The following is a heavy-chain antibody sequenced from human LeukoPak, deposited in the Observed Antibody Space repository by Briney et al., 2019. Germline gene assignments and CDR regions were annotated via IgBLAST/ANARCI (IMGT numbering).Heavy chain of an antibody. CDR3: AARAVYCSSTSCYYFDY. V-gene: IGHV1-69*01. CDR1: GGTFSSYA. Sequence: GASVKVSCKASGGTFSSYAISWVRQAPGQGLEWMGGIIPIFGTANYAQKFQGRVTITADESTSTAYMELSSLRSEDTAVYCCAARAVYCSSTSCYYFDYWGQGTLVTVSS. D-gene: IGHD2-2*01. J-gene: IGHJ4*02. CDR2: IIPIFGTA.